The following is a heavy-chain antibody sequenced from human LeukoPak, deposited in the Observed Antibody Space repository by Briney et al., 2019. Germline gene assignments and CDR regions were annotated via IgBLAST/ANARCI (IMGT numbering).Heavy chain of an antibody. CDR2: INPNSGGT. J-gene: IGHJ5*02. Sequence: ASVKVSCKASGYTFIDFYMHWVRQAPGQGLEWMGWINPNSGGTNYAQKFQGRVTMTRDTSISTAYMELSRLRSDDTAVYYCARYIVVVPAAIRASFDPWGQGTLVTVSS. D-gene: IGHD2-2*02. CDR3: ARYIVVVPAAIRASFDP. V-gene: IGHV1-2*02. CDR1: GYTFIDFY.